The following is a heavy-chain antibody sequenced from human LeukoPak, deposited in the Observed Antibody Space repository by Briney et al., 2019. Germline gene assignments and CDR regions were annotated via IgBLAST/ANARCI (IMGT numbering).Heavy chain of an antibody. J-gene: IGHJ4*02. D-gene: IGHD1-26*01. V-gene: IGHV3-74*01. CDR3: ARAQVGATPPYVDY. Sequence: GGSLRLSCAASGFTFTNYWIHWVRQAPGKGLMWVSRIKSDGITTNYADSVKGRFTISRDNAKNTLYLQMNSLRAEDTAVYYCARAQVGATPPYVDYWGQGTLVTVSS. CDR1: GFTFTNYW. CDR2: IKSDGITT.